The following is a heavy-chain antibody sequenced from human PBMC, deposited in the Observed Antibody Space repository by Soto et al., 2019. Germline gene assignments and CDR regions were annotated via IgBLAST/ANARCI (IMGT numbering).Heavy chain of an antibody. D-gene: IGHD2-2*01. CDR3: PPPAAFRSYSSSVMDF. CDR2: FDPEDGET. V-gene: IGHV1-24*01. CDR1: GYTLTELS. J-gene: IGHJ6*02. Sequence: QVQLVQSGAEVKKPGASVKVSCKVSGYTLTELSMHWVRQAPGKGLEWMGGFDPEDGETIYAQKFQGRVTMTEDTSTDTAYRGLSSLKSETTAVYYCPPPAAFRSYSSSVMDFWGQGTTVTVPS.